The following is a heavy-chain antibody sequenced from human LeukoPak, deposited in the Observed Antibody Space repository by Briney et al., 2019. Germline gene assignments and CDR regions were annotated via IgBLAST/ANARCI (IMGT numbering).Heavy chain of an antibody. CDR3: ARHIVVVPAAIRPHYYYYYMDV. CDR1: GYTFTSYG. D-gene: IGHD2-2*01. V-gene: IGHV1-18*01. J-gene: IGHJ6*03. CDR2: ISAYNGNT. Sequence: ASVKVSFKASGYTFTSYGISWVRPAPGQGLEWMGWISAYNGNTNYAQKLQGRVTMTTDTSTSTAYMELRSLRSDDTAVYYCARHIVVVPAAIRPHYYYYYMDVWGKGTTVTVSS.